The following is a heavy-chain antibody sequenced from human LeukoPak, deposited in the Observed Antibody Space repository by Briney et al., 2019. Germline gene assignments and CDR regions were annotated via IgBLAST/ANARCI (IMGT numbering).Heavy chain of an antibody. J-gene: IGHJ3*02. CDR2: IYPGDSDT. CDR3: ARPYSSSWHRGLHAFDI. CDR1: GYRFPSYW. D-gene: IGHD6-13*01. V-gene: IGHV5-51*01. Sequence: GGSLQISCKGSGYRFPSYWIGWVRQMRGKGLEWMGIIYPGDSDTRYSPSFQGQVTISADKSISTAYLQWSSLKASDTAMYYCARPYSSSWHRGLHAFDIWGQGTMVTVSS.